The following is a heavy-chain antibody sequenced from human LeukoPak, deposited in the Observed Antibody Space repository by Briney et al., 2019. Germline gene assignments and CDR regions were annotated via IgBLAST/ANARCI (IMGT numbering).Heavy chain of an antibody. Sequence: PSETLSLTCAVSGGSLTGNFWTWIRQAPRKGLEWIGHLYYSGRTYYNPSLEGRVSISIYTSTPQFSLELNSVTAADAAVYYCARGFSGTYYTDGFDIWGQGTLVTVSS. V-gene: IGHV4-59*01. CDR1: GGSLTGNF. J-gene: IGHJ3*02. D-gene: IGHD1-26*01. CDR2: LYYSGRT. CDR3: ARGFSGTYYTDGFDI.